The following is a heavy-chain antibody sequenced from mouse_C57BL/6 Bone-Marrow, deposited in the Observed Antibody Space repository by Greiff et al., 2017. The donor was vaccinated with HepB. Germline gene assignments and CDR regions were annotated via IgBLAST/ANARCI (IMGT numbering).Heavy chain of an antibody. J-gene: IGHJ3*01. CDR1: GYTLTDYY. V-gene: IGHV1-26*01. Sequence: VQLQQSGPELVKPGASVKISCKASGYTLTDYYMNWVKQSHGKSLEWIGDINPNNGGTSYNQKFKGKATLTVDKSSSTAYMELRSLTSEDSAVYYCAREDYSNWFAYWGQGTLVTVSA. D-gene: IGHD2-5*01. CDR3: AREDYSNWFAY. CDR2: INPNNGGT.